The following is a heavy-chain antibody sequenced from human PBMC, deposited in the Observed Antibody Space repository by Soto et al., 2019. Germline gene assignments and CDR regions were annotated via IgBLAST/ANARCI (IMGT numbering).Heavy chain of an antibody. V-gene: IGHV1-2*02. D-gene: IGHD6-6*01. J-gene: IGHJ5*02. CDR2: XXXXXXXX. CDR1: GYIFTNYY. Sequence: ASVKVSCKASGYIFTNYYIHWVRRAPGQGLEWVXXXXXXXXXXXXXXXFQGRVTMARDTSITTVYMELNSLTSDDTAVYYCARDRRLVSTSRYHFDPWGQGTLVTVSS. CDR3: ARDRRLVSTSRYHFDP.